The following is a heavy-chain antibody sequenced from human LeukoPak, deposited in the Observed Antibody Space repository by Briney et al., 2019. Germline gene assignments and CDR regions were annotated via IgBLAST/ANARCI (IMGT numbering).Heavy chain of an antibody. CDR1: GGSISRYY. CDR3: ARHDMEVAGAGLDYFDY. D-gene: IGHD1-26*01. CDR2: IYYSGST. J-gene: IGHJ4*02. V-gene: IGHV4-59*08. Sequence: SETLSLTCTVSGGSISRYYWSWLRQPPGKGLEWIGYIYYSGSTNYNPSLKSRVTMSVDTSKNQFSVKLSSVTTADTAVYYCARHDMEVAGAGLDYFDYWGQGTLVTVSS.